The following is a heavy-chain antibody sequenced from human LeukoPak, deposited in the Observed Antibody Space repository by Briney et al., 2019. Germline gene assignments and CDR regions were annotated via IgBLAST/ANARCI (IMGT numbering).Heavy chain of an antibody. J-gene: IGHJ4*02. D-gene: IGHD5-12*01. CDR3: AREYSRYSGTYYDY. CDR2: SNPNSGDT. Sequence: GASVKVSCKASGYTFTGHFIHWVRQAPGQGLEWMGWSNPNSGDTNYAQKFQGRVTMTRDTSISTVYMELGRVRSDDTAVYYCAREYSRYSGTYYDYWGQGTLVTVSS. V-gene: IGHV1-2*02. CDR1: GYTFTGHF.